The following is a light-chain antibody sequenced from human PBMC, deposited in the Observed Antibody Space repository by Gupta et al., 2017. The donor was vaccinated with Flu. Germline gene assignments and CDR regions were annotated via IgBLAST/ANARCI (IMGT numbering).Light chain of an antibody. Sequence: EIVMTEYPATLPLSPGERATLSCRASQSVSSDLAWSQQKPGQAPGLLIYDASNRASGIPARLSGSGYGTGFALTISIRELEPFAVYSCQWPSYWPRYTFGQGTKLEIK. J-gene: IGKJ2*01. CDR3: QWPSYWPRYT. V-gene: IGKV3-11*01. CDR2: DAS. CDR1: QSVSSD.